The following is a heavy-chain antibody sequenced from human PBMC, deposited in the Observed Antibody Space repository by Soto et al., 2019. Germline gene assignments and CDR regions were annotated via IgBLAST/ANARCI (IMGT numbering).Heavy chain of an antibody. CDR1: GFTFSNAW. D-gene: IGHD6-13*01. J-gene: IGHJ6*02. CDR3: TTPGVAAAGTIYYYYGMDV. CDR2: IKSKTDGGTT. Sequence: GGSLRLSCAASGFTFSNAWMNWVRQAPGKGLEWVGRIKSKTDGGTTDYAAPVKGRFTISRDDSKNTLYLQMNSLKTEDTAVYYCTTPGVAAAGTIYYYYGMDVWGQGTTVTVSS. V-gene: IGHV3-15*07.